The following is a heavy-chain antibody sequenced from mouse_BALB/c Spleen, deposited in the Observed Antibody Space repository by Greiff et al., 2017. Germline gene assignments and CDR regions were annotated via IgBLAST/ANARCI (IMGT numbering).Heavy chain of an antibody. J-gene: IGHJ2*01. V-gene: IGHV1S135*01. D-gene: IGHD2-3*01. CDR2: IDPYNGGT. CDR1: GYSFTGYN. Sequence: EVKLQESGPELGKPGASVKISCKASGYSFTGYNMYWVKQSHRKSLEWIGYIDPYNGGTSYNQKSKGKATLTVDKSSSTAYMHLNSLTSEDSAIYYCAREGLDGSPDYWGQGTTLTVSS. CDR3: AREGLDGSPDY.